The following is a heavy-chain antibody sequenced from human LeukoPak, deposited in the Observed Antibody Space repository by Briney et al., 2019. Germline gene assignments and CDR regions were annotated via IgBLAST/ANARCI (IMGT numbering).Heavy chain of an antibody. V-gene: IGHV3-23*01. J-gene: IGHJ6*03. CDR2: VSGSGRGENT. D-gene: IGHD2-21*01. Sequence: GGSLRLSCAASGFTFSSSAMSWVRQAPGKGLEWVSNVSGSGRGENTYYADSVKGRFTISRDNSKNTLILQMNSLRAEDTAVYFCARFAEVYYYVDAWGTGTTVTVSS. CDR1: GFTFSSSA. CDR3: ARFAEVYYYVDA.